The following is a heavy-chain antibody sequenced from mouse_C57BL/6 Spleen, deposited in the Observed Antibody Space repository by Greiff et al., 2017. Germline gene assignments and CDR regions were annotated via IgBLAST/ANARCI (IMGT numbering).Heavy chain of an antibody. J-gene: IGHJ4*01. CDR1: GFNIKDYY. CDR3: TTAQLRLPAHYYAMDY. D-gene: IGHD3-2*02. Sequence: EVQLQQSGAELVRPGASVKLSCTASGFNIKDYYMHWVKQRPEQGLEWIGRIDPEDGDTEYAPKFQGKATMTADTSSNTAYLQLSSLTSEDTAVYYCTTAQLRLPAHYYAMDYWGQGTSVTVSS. V-gene: IGHV14-1*01. CDR2: IDPEDGDT.